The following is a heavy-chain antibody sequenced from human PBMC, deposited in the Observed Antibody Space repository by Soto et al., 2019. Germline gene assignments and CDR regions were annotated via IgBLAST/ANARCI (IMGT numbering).Heavy chain of an antibody. CDR3: ARTPNDILTGYYGY. D-gene: IGHD3-9*01. J-gene: IGHJ4*02. CDR1: GYTFTSYG. CDR2: ISAYNGNT. V-gene: IGHV1-18*01. Sequence: EASVKVSCKASGYTFTSYGISWVRQAPGQGLEWMGWISAYNGNTNYAQKLQGRVTMTTDTSTSTAYMELRSLRSDDTAVYYCARTPNDILTGYYGYWGQGTLVTVSS.